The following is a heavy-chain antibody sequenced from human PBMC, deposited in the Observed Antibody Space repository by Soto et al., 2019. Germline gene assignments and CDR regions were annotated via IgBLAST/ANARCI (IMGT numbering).Heavy chain of an antibody. Sequence: EVQLVESGGGLVKPGGSLSLSCAASGFTFSSYSMNWVRQAPGKGLEWVSSISSSSSYIYYADSVKGRFTISRDNAKNSLYLQMNSLRAEDTAVYYCASTNSRSYDMDVWGKGTTVTVSS. D-gene: IGHD6-13*01. J-gene: IGHJ6*03. V-gene: IGHV3-21*01. CDR1: GFTFSSYS. CDR2: ISSSSSYI. CDR3: ASTNSRSYDMDV.